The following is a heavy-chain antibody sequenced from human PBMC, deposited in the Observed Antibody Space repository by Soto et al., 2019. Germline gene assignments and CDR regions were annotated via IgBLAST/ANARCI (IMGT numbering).Heavy chain of an antibody. J-gene: IGHJ4*02. CDR3: ARGSDHDFWSGYCDY. CDR2: INHSGST. Sequence: SETLSLTCAVYGGSFSGYYWSWIRQPPGKGLEWIGEINHSGSTNYNPSLKSRVTISVDTSKNQISLKLGSVTAADSAVYYCARGSDHDFWSGYCDYWGQGTLVTVSS. CDR1: GGSFSGYY. V-gene: IGHV4-34*01. D-gene: IGHD3-3*01.